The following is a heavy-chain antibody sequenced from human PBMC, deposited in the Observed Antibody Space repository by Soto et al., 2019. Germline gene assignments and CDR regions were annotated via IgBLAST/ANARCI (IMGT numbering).Heavy chain of an antibody. CDR3: ARGNFGNWFFDL. V-gene: IGHV3-23*01. CDR2: IREGGDDP. CDR1: GFTFSSHA. D-gene: IGHD1-1*01. Sequence: ELQLLESGGGLVQPGGSLKLSCEASGFTFSSHAMSWVRQAPGKGLEWVSGIREGGDDPHYADSVKGRLIISRDNSKNTLYLQMNSLRAEDTAVYYCARGNFGNWFFDLWGRGTLVTVSS. J-gene: IGHJ2*01.